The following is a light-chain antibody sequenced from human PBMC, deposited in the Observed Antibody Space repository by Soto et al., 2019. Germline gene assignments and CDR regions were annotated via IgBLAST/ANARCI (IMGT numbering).Light chain of an antibody. CDR1: SSDVGGYDY. V-gene: IGLV2-11*01. J-gene: IGLJ1*01. Sequence: QSVLTQPRSVSWSPGQAVTISCTGTSSDVGGYDYVSWYQQHPGKAPKLMIYDVSKRPSGVPDRFSGSKSGNTASLTISGLQAEDEADYYRYSYAGISYVFGTGTKVTVL. CDR3: YSYAGISYV. CDR2: DVS.